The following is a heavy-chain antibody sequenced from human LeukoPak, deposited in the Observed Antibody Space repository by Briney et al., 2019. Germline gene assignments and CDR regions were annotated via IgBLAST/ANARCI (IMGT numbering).Heavy chain of an antibody. CDR3: ARMIGDYGWFDP. J-gene: IGHJ5*02. D-gene: IGHD4-17*01. CDR1: GYTFTNYG. CDR2: ISAYNGNT. V-gene: IGHV1-18*01. Sequence: GASVKVSCKASGYTFTNYGISWVRQAPGQGLEWMGWISAYNGNTDYAQKLQGRVTVTTDTSTRTVYMELRSLRSDDTAVYYCARMIGDYGWFDPWGQGTLVTVSS.